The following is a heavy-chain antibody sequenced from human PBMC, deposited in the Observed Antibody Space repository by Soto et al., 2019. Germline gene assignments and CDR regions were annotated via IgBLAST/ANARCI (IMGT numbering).Heavy chain of an antibody. J-gene: IGHJ4*02. D-gene: IGHD6-13*01. CDR3: AKVGYSSSLPRPLYFDY. CDR2: ISGSGGST. V-gene: IGHV3-23*01. CDR1: GFTFSSYA. Sequence: GGSLRLSCAASGFTFSSYAMSWVRQAPGKGLEWVSAISGSGGSTYYADSVKGRFTISRDNSKNTLYLQMNSLRAEDTAVYYCAKVGYSSSLPRPLYFDYWGQGTLVTVSS.